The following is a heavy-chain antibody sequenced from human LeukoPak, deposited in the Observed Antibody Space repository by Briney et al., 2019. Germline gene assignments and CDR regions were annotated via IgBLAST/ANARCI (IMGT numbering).Heavy chain of an antibody. CDR2: INHSGST. Sequence: SETLSLTCPVYGGSFSGYYWSWIRQPPGKGLEWIGEINHSGSTNYDPSLKSRFPISVDPPKNQFSLKVTAVNAAATDVYYCARHQMIGWARAVDYWGRGTLVTVSS. V-gene: IGHV4-34*01. CDR3: ARHQMIGWARAVDY. CDR1: GGSFSGYY. J-gene: IGHJ4*02. D-gene: IGHD6-19*01.